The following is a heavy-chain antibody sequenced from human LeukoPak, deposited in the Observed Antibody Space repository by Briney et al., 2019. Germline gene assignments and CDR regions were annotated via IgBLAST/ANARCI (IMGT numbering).Heavy chain of an antibody. J-gene: IGHJ6*02. CDR3: AKLAMVRGVIKYYYYGMDV. Sequence: PGGSLRLSCAASGFTFSSYAMSWVRQAPGKGLEWVSAISGSGGSTYYADSVKGRFTISRDNSKNTLYLQMNSLRAEDTAVYYCAKLAMVRGVIKYYYYGMDVWGQGTTVTVSS. V-gene: IGHV3-23*01. CDR1: GFTFSSYA. D-gene: IGHD3-10*01. CDR2: ISGSGGST.